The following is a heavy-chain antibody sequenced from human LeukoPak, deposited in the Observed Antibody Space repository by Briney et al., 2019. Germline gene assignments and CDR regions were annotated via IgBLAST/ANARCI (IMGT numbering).Heavy chain of an antibody. CDR2: ISSSSSYI. CDR3: ARDHDDYGDY. CDR1: GFTFSSYS. V-gene: IGHV3-21*01. J-gene: IGHJ4*02. Sequence: GSLRLSCAASGFTFSSYSMNWVRQAPGKGLEWVSSISSSSSYIYYAASVKGRFTISRDNAKNSLYLQMNSLRAEDTAVYYCARDHDDYGDYWGQGTLVTVSS. D-gene: IGHD3-3*01.